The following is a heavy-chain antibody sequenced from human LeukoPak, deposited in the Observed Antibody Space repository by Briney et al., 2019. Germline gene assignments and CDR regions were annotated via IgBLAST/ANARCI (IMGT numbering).Heavy chain of an antibody. J-gene: IGHJ4*02. V-gene: IGHV4-34*01. Sequence: SETLSLTCAVYGGSFSGYYWNWIRQPPGKGLEWIGEINHSGSTNYNPSLKSRVTISVDTSKNQFSLKLSSVTAADTAVYYCARVSGGYLDYWGQGTLVTVSS. CDR2: INHSGST. CDR3: ARVSGGYLDY. D-gene: IGHD2-15*01. CDR1: GGSFSGYY.